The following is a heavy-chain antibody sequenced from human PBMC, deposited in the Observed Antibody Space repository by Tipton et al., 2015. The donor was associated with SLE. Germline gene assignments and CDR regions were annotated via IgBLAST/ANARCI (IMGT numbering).Heavy chain of an antibody. J-gene: IGHJ3*02. D-gene: IGHD6-19*01. CDR3: ARDLNGSGVPHAFDI. V-gene: IGHV1-69*13. CDR1: GGTFSSYA. CDR2: IIPIFGTA. Sequence: QSGAEVKKPGSSVKVSCKASGGTFSSYAISWVRQAPGQGLEWMGRIIPIFGTANYAQKFQGRVTITADESTSTAYMELSSLRSEDTAVYYCARDLNGSGVPHAFDIWGQGTMVIVSS.